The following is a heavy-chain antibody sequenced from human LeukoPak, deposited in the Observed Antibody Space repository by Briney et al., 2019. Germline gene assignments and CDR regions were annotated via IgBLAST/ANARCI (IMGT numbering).Heavy chain of an antibody. J-gene: IGHJ5*02. CDR3: ARVPRGIAVAGRADWFDP. CDR2: IYPGDSDT. Sequence: GESLKISCKGSGYSFTSYRIGWVRQMPGKGLEWMGIIYPGDSDTRYSPSFQGQVTISADKSISTAYLQWGSLKASDTAMYYCARVPRGIAVAGRADWFDPWGQGTLVTVSS. V-gene: IGHV5-51*01. CDR1: GYSFTSYR. D-gene: IGHD6-19*01.